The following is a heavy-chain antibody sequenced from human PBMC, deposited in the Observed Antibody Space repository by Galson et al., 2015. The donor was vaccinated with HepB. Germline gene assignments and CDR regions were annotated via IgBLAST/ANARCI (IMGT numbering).Heavy chain of an antibody. J-gene: IGHJ6*02. Sequence: SLRLSCATSGFTFSYYGMHWVRQAPGKGLEWVAVIWYDGSNKYYIDSVKGRFTISRDNSKNTLYLQMNSLRAEDTAVYYCVRDSRLGATGTPPSGWTSKSVDVWGQGTTVIVSS. V-gene: IGHV3-33*01. D-gene: IGHD1-26*01. CDR3: VRDSRLGATGTPPSGWTSKSVDV. CDR1: GFTFSYYG. CDR2: IWYDGSNK.